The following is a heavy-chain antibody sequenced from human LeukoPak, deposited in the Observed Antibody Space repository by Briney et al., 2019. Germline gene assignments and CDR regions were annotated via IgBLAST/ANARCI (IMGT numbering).Heavy chain of an antibody. CDR1: GGSISSSSYY. CDR3: ASRPVIYDFWSGVPFDY. CDR2: IYYSGST. Sequence: SETLSLTCTVSGGSISSSSYYWGWIRQPPGKGLEWIGSIYYSGSTYYNPSLKSRVTISVDTSKNQFSLKLSSVIAADTAVYYCASRPVIYDFWSGVPFDYWGQGTLVTVSS. J-gene: IGHJ4*02. D-gene: IGHD3-3*01. V-gene: IGHV4-39*01.